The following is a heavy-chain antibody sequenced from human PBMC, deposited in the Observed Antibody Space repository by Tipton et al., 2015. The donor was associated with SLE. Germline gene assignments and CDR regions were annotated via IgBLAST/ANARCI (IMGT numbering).Heavy chain of an antibody. CDR3: ARKISVPAWGDYFDY. Sequence: GLVKPSETPSLTCVVSGYSITSDNYWDWIRQPPGKGLEWIGSIYHSGSIYYNPSFESRVTLSIDTSKNQFSLKLTSVTAADTAVYYCARKISVPAWGDYFDYWGPGTRVIVSS. CDR1: GYSITSDNY. CDR2: IYHSGSI. J-gene: IGHJ4*02. D-gene: IGHD3-16*01. V-gene: IGHV4-38-2*01.